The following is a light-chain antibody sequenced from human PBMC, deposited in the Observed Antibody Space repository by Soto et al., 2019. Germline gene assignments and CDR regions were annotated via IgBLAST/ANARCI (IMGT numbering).Light chain of an antibody. Sequence: EIVLTQSPGTLSLSPGERATLSCRASQSVSGSYLVWYQQKPGQAPRLLIYGASSRATGIQDRFSGSGSGTDFTLTISRLEPEDFAVYYCQQYGSSPLLTFGGGTKVEIK. V-gene: IGKV3-20*01. CDR1: QSVSGSY. J-gene: IGKJ4*01. CDR3: QQYGSSPLLT. CDR2: GAS.